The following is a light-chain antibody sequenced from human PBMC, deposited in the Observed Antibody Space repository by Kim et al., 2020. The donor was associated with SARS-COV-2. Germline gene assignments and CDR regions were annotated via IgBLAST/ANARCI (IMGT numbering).Light chain of an antibody. Sequence: GQKVAISCSGSRSNIGNNYVSWYQQFPGTAPTLLIYDNTKRPSGIPDRLSGSKSGTSATLAITGLQTGDEAHYYCATWDSSLRVVLFGGGTQLTVL. CDR2: DNT. CDR1: RSNIGNNY. V-gene: IGLV1-51*01. CDR3: ATWDSSLRVVL. J-gene: IGLJ2*01.